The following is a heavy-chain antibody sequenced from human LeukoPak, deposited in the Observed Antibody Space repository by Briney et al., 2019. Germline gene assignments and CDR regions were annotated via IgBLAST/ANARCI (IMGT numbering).Heavy chain of an antibody. Sequence: GGSLRLSCAASGFTFSRHWMYWVRQAPGKGLEWVTNIKQDGSAKPYVDSVKGRFTISRDNAKNSLFLQMNSLRVEDTAVYYCARDNGWSADFWGQGTLVTVSS. V-gene: IGHV3-7*03. CDR1: GFTFSRHW. J-gene: IGHJ4*02. CDR3: ARDNGWSADF. CDR2: IKQDGSAK. D-gene: IGHD2-15*01.